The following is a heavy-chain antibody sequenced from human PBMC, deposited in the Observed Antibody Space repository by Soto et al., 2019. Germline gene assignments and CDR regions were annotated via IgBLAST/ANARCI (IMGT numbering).Heavy chain of an antibody. CDR1: GGSISSGDYY. D-gene: IGHD3-10*01. V-gene: IGHV4-30-4*01. J-gene: IGHJ4*02. Sequence: QVQLQESGPVLVKPSQPLSLTCTVSGGSISSGDYYWSWIRQPPGKGLEWIGYIYYSGSTYHNPSLKSRVTISVATSKNQFSRKLSSVTAADTSVYYGARDSIWSSLDYWGQGTLVTVSS. CDR3: ARDSIWSSLDY. CDR2: IYYSGST.